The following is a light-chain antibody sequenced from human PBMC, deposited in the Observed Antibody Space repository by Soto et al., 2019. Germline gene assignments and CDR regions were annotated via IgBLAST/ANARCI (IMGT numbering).Light chain of an antibody. CDR1: RGVSSGY. Sequence: ELVLTHSPGTLSLSPGERATLSCSASRGVSSGYLAWYQQKPGQAPRPLIYAASNRATGIPGRFSGSGFGTDFTLTISRLEPEDFAVYYCQHYDISSWTFGQGTKVDIK. CDR2: AAS. J-gene: IGKJ1*01. CDR3: QHYDISSWT. V-gene: IGKV3-20*01.